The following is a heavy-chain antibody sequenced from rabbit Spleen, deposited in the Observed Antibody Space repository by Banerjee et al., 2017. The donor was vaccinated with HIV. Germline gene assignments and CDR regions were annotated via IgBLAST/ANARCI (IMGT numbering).Heavy chain of an antibody. CDR2: INASTGKP. Sequence: QEQLVESGGGLVQPEGSLTLTCKASGFSFSDRDVMCWVRQAPGKGLEWIACINASTGKPVYAAWASGRVTISRTSSTTVTLRMTSLTAADRATYFCARDLVGVIGWNFYLWGQGTLVTVS. CDR1: GFSFSDRDV. CDR3: ARDLVGVIGWNFYL. V-gene: IGHV1S45*01. D-gene: IGHD1-1*01. J-gene: IGHJ4*01.